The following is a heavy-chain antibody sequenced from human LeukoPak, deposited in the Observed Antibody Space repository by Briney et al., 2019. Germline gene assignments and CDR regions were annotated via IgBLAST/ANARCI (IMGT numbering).Heavy chain of an antibody. CDR1: GFTFSSYG. CDR2: IRYDGSNK. J-gene: IGHJ4*02. D-gene: IGHD3-3*01. CDR3: ARSYFGVVSPYYFGY. V-gene: IGHV3-30*02. Sequence: PGGSLRLSCAASGFTFSSYGMHWVRQAPGKGLEWVAFIRYDGSNKYYADSVKGRFTISRDNSKNTLYLQMNSLRAEDTAVYYCARSYFGVVSPYYFGYWGQGTLVTVSS.